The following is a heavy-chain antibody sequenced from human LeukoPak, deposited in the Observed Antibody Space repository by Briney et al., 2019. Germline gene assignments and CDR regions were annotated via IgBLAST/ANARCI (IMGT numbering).Heavy chain of an antibody. CDR1: GGSISSSSYY. J-gene: IGHJ6*03. CDR3: ARMSGMVVRGVIPDYYYMDV. D-gene: IGHD3-10*01. Sequence: SETLSLTCTVSGGSISSSSYYWGWHRQPPGKGLEWVGNIYYSGSTYYNPSLKSRVTVSVDTSKNQFSLKLSSVTAADTAVYYCARMSGMVVRGVIPDYYYMDVWGKGTTVTVSS. CDR2: IYYSGST. V-gene: IGHV4-39*01.